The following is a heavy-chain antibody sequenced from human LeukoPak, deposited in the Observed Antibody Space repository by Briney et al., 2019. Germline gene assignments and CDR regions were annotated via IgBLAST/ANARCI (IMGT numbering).Heavy chain of an antibody. CDR2: ISGSDGST. CDR3: AKDLSPGVY. Sequence: GGSLRLSCAASGFTLSSYSMSWVRQAPGKGLEWVSAISGSDGSTYYADSVKGRFTISRDNSKNTLYLQMSSLRAEDTAVYYCAKDLSPGVYWGQGTLVTVSS. J-gene: IGHJ4*02. D-gene: IGHD2-8*01. CDR1: GFTLSSYS. V-gene: IGHV3-23*01.